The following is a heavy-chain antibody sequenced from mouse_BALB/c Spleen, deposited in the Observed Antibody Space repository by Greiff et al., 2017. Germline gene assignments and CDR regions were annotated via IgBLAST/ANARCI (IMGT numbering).Heavy chain of an antibody. V-gene: IGHV1-87*01. Sequence: QVQLQQSGAELARPGASVKLSCKASGYTFTSYWMQWVKQRPGQGLEWIGAIYPGDGDTRYTQKFRGKATLTADKSSSTAYMQLSSLASEDSAVYYCARSGYYPRFAYWGQGTLVTVSA. CDR2: IYPGDGDT. J-gene: IGHJ3*01. CDR1: GYTFTSYW. D-gene: IGHD2-3*01. CDR3: ARSGYYPRFAY.